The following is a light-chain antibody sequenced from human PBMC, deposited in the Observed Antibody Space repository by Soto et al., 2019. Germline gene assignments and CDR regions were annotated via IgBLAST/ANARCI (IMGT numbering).Light chain of an antibody. CDR2: GAS. CDR3: KQYNDRPPIT. Sequence: EIVRTQAPATLSVSPGERSTLSCRASQSISTNLAWYQQKPGQAPRLLMYGASTRAAGIPARFSGSGSGTEFIISIRSLKSEDFAVYYCKQYNDRPPITFGQGTRLEIK. CDR1: QSISTN. V-gene: IGKV3-15*01. J-gene: IGKJ5*01.